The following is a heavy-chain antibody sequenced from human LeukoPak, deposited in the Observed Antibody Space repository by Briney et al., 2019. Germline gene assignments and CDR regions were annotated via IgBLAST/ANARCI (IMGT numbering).Heavy chain of an antibody. CDR1: GFTFSSYA. CDR2: ISGSGGST. Sequence: GGSLRLSCAASGFTFSSYAMSWVRQAPGKGLEWVSGISGSGGSTYYADSVKGRFTISRDNAKNSLYLQMNSLRAEDTAVYYCARDGSVSSYWGQGTLVTVSS. V-gene: IGHV3-23*01. J-gene: IGHJ4*02. CDR3: ARDGSVSSY. D-gene: IGHD3-10*01.